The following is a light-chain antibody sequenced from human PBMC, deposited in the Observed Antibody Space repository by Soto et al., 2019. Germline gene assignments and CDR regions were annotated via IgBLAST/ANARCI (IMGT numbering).Light chain of an antibody. Sequence: EIVLTQSPVTLSLSPGERATLSCSASQSVSSSLAWYQQKPGQAPRLLIYDASNRATGIPARFSGSGSETDFNLSVSSLEPEDFAVYYCQQRSNWPLSFGGGTNVEIK. J-gene: IGKJ4*01. CDR3: QQRSNWPLS. CDR2: DAS. CDR1: QSVSSS. V-gene: IGKV3-11*01.